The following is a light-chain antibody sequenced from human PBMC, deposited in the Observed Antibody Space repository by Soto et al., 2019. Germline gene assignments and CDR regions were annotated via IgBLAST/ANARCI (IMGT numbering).Light chain of an antibody. CDR1: SSDVGGYDF. V-gene: IGLV2-14*01. CDR2: DVS. J-gene: IGLJ1*01. Sequence: QSALTQPASVSGSPGQSSTISCTGTSSDVGGYDFVSWYQQHPGKAPKVMIYDVSNRPSGVSNRFSGSKSGNTASLTISGLQAEDEADYYCCSYTSSDTYVFGTGTKVTV. CDR3: CSYTSSDTYV.